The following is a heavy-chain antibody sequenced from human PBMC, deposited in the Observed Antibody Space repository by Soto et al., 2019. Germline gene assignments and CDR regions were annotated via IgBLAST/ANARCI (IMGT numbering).Heavy chain of an antibody. CDR2: ISGGSGTI. D-gene: IGHD3-10*01. Sequence: EVQLVESGGGLVQPGGSLRLSCAASGFTFNTHAMNWVRQAPGKGLEWVSHISGGSGTICYADSVKGRFTISRDNAKNSLYLQMDSLRAEDTAVYYCARYGSASNYKDPFDYWGQGTLVTVSS. J-gene: IGHJ4*02. CDR1: GFTFNTHA. CDR3: ARYGSASNYKDPFDY. V-gene: IGHV3-48*01.